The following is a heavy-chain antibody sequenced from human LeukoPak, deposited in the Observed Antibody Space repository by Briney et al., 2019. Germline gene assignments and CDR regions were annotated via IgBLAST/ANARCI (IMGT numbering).Heavy chain of an antibody. V-gene: IGHV3-30*04. CDR1: GFTFSSYA. CDR3: ARGPPMYSYGSSDYHYDYFNY. CDR2: ILYDGSNK. Sequence: PGGSLRLSCAASGFTFSSYAMHWVRQAPGKGLEWVSLILYDGSNKYYADSVKGRFTISRGNSKNTLYLQMNNLRAEDTALYYCARGPPMYSYGSSDYHYDYFNYWGQGTLVTVSS. J-gene: IGHJ4*02. D-gene: IGHD3-22*01.